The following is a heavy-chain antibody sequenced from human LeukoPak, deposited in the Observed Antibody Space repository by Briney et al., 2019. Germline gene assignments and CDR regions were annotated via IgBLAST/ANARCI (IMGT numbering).Heavy chain of an antibody. V-gene: IGHV1-2*02. Sequence: ASVKVSCKASGYTFTGNYIHWVRQAPGQGLEWMGWINPNSGGTNYAQKFQGRVTMTRDTSISTAYMELSRLRSDDTAVYYCARGHPELSGYWGQGTLVTVSS. CDR3: ARGHPELSGY. CDR1: GYTFTGNY. D-gene: IGHD3-16*02. J-gene: IGHJ4*02. CDR2: INPNSGGT.